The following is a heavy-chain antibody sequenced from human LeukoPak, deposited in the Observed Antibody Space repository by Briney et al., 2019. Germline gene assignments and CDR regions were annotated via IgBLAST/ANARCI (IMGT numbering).Heavy chain of an antibody. CDR3: ARGRRDGYNPSFDY. Sequence: GASLRLSCAASGSTFSDYYMSWIRAAPGKRLEWASYISSSSSYTNYADSVKGRFTISRDNAKNSLYLQMNSLRAEDTAVYYCARGRRDGYNPSFDYWGQGTLVTVSS. J-gene: IGHJ4*02. CDR1: GSTFSDYY. D-gene: IGHD5-24*01. CDR2: ISSSSSYT. V-gene: IGHV3-11*06.